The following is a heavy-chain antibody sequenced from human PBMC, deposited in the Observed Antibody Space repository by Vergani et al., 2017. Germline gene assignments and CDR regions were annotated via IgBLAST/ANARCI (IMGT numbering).Heavy chain of an antibody. CDR2: IYYSGST. CDR3: ARVSDYDSSGYYQEYYFDY. D-gene: IGHD3-22*01. V-gene: IGHV4-59*01. J-gene: IGHJ4*02. Sequence: QVQLQESGPGLVKPSETLSLTCTVPGGSISSYYWSWIRQPPGKGLEWIGYIYYSGSTNYNPSRKSRVTISVDTSKNQFSLKLSSVTAADTAVYYCARVSDYDSSGYYQEYYFDYWGQGTLVTVSS. CDR1: GGSISSYY.